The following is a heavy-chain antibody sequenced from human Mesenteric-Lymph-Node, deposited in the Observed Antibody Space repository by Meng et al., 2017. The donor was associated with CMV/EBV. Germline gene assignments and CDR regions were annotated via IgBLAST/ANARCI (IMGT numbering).Heavy chain of an antibody. CDR2: ITASGGST. V-gene: IGHV3-23*01. D-gene: IGHD7-27*01. CDR3: ARETTGVVDY. Sequence: GGSLRLSCAASGFTFSTYAMNWVRQAPGKGLEWVSFITASGGSTNYADSVKGRFTISKDNSKNTLYLKMNSLRVEDTAIYYCARETTGVVDYWGQGTLDTVS. CDR1: GFTFSTYA. J-gene: IGHJ4*02.